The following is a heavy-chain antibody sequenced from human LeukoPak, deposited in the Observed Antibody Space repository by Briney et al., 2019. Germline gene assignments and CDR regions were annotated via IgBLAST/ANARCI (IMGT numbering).Heavy chain of an antibody. J-gene: IGHJ6*03. V-gene: IGHV3-21*01. CDR3: ARDQVVPAAIYMDV. Sequence: GGSLRLSCAASGFTFSSYSMNWVRQAPGKGLEWVSSISTSSIYIYYADSVKGRFTISRDNAKKSLYLQMNSLRAEDTAVYYCARDQVVPAAIYMDVWGKGTTVTISS. D-gene: IGHD2-2*01. CDR1: GFTFSSYS. CDR2: ISTSSIYI.